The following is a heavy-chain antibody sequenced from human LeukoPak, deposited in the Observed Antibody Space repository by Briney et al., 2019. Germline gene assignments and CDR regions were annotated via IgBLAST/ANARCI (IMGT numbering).Heavy chain of an antibody. CDR3: ARDWGRTIAVAGTVWFDP. CDR1: GYSISSGYY. V-gene: IGHV4-38-2*02. D-gene: IGHD6-19*01. Sequence: PSETLSLTCTVSGYSISSGYYWGWIRQPPGKGLEWIGSIYHSGSTYYNPSLKSRVTISVDTSKNQFSLKLSSVTAADTAVYYCARDWGRTIAVAGTVWFDPWGQGTLVTVSS. J-gene: IGHJ5*02. CDR2: IYHSGST.